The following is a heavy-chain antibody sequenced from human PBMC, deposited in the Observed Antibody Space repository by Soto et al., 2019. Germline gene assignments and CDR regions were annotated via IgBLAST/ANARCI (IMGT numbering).Heavy chain of an antibody. V-gene: IGHV4-39*01. J-gene: IGHJ2*01. Sequence: QLQLQESGPGLVKPSETLSLTCTVSGGSISSSSSYWGWVRQPPGKGLEWIGSIYYSGSSYYNPSLKSRVTISLGTSKNQCSLKLTSVTAADTALYYCASLGSCSGGSCYSGHFWYFGLWGRGTLVTVSS. CDR1: GGSISSSSSY. CDR2: IYYSGSS. D-gene: IGHD2-15*01. CDR3: ASLGSCSGGSCYSGHFWYFGL.